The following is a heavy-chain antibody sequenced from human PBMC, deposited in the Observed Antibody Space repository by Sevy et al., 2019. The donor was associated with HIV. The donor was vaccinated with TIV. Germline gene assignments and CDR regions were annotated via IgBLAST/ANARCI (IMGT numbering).Heavy chain of an antibody. CDR3: ASSLGELSFFYYYYMDV. V-gene: IGHV3-7*01. Sequence: GGSLRLSCAASGFTFSSYWMSWVRQAPGKGLEWVANIKQDGSEKYCVDSVKGRFTISRDNAKNSLYLQMNSLRAEDTAVYYCASSLGELSFFYYYYMDVWGKGTTVTVSS. D-gene: IGHD3-16*02. CDR1: GFTFSSYW. J-gene: IGHJ6*03. CDR2: IKQDGSEK.